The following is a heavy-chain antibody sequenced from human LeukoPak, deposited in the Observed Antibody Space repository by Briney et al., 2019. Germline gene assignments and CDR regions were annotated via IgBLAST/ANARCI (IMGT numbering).Heavy chain of an antibody. CDR1: GCIFSSYA. CDR3: AQWLRFYNWFDP. V-gene: IGHV3-23*01. J-gene: IGHJ5*02. Sequence: PGGSLRLSCAVSGCIFSSYAMNWVRQAPGKGLEWVSGISGSGGVTYYADSVKGRFTISRDNSKNTLYLQMNSLRAEDTAVYYCAQWLRFYNWFDPWGQGTLVTVSS. CDR2: ISGSGGVT. D-gene: IGHD5-12*01.